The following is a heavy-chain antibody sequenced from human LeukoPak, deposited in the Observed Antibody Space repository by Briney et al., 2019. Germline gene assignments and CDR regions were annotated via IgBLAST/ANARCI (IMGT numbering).Heavy chain of an antibody. J-gene: IGHJ3*02. Sequence: SETLSLTCTVPGGSISSGSYYWGWIRQTPGKGPEWIGQIYYTGPTDYNPSLKSRVTISVDTSKNQFSLKLSSVTAADTAVYYCARGAGYDSSGYSAGDAFDIWGQGTMVTVSS. CDR2: IYYTGPT. CDR1: GGSISSGSYY. V-gene: IGHV4-39*07. D-gene: IGHD3-22*01. CDR3: ARGAGYDSSGYSAGDAFDI.